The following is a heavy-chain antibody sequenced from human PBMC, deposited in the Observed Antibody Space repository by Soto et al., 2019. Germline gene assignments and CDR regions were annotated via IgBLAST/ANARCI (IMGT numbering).Heavy chain of an antibody. CDR1: RGSISTYD. CDR2: IYYNGNT. J-gene: IGHJ4*02. Sequence: SETLSLTCPVSRGSISTYDWSWIRQPPGKGLECIGYIYYNGNTNYNPSLKSRVTISVDTSKNQFTLNLNSVTAADTAVYYCARHATRSYDYWGQGTLVTVSS. CDR3: ARHATRSYDY. V-gene: IGHV4-59*08.